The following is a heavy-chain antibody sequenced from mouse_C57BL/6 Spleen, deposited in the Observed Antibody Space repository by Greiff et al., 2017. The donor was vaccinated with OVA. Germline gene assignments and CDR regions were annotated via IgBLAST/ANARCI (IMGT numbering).Heavy chain of an antibody. CDR2: ISYDGND. J-gene: IGHJ2*01. Sequence: VQLKQSGPGLVKPSQSLSLTCSVTGYSITSGYYWNWIRQFPGNKLEWWGYISYDGNDNYNPSLKNRISITRDTSKNQFFLKLNSVTTEDTATYYCARMAKYVYFDYWGQGTTLTVSS. D-gene: IGHD1-2*01. V-gene: IGHV3-6*01. CDR3: ARMAKYVYFDY. CDR1: GYSITSGYY.